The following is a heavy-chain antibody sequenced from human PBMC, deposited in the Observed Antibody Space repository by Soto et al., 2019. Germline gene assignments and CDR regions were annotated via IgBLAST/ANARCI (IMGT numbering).Heavy chain of an antibody. Sequence: GGSLRLSCAASGFTFDDYAMHWVRQAPGKGLEWVSGISWNSGSIGYADSVRGRFTISRDNAKNSLYLQMNSLRPEDTAFYYCAKDIKDGGYDPYFFDYWGQGNLVTVSS. D-gene: IGHD5-12*01. V-gene: IGHV3-9*01. CDR1: GFTFDDYA. CDR3: AKDIKDGGYDPYFFDY. CDR2: ISWNSGSI. J-gene: IGHJ4*02.